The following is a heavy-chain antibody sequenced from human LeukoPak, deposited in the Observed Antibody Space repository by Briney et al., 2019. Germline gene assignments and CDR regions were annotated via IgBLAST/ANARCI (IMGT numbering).Heavy chain of an antibody. V-gene: IGHV3-48*02. CDR1: GFIFSSFW. J-gene: IGHJ4*02. CDR2: IGTSGDSI. Sequence: GGSLRLSCAASGFIFSSFWMSWVRQAPGKGLEWVSYIGTSGDSIYYADSVKGRFTISRDNAKNSLFLQMDSLRDEDTAVYYCARDDSGSSVYWGQGTLVTVSS. D-gene: IGHD6-6*01. CDR3: ARDDSGSSVY.